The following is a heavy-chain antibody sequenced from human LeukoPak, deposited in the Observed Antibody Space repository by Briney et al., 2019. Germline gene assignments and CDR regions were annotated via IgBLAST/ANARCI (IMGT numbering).Heavy chain of an antibody. V-gene: IGHV4-59*11. J-gene: IGHJ6*03. CDR1: GGSISSHY. CDR2: IYYSGST. D-gene: IGHD5-18*01. CDR3: AREGRYKYGYNEYHSYMDI. Sequence: SETLSLTCTVSGGSISSHYWSWIRQPPGKGLEWIWYIYYSGSTNYNPSLKSRVTISVDTSKNQFSLKLSSVTAAETAVYYCAREGRYKYGYNEYHSYMDIWGKGTTVTVS.